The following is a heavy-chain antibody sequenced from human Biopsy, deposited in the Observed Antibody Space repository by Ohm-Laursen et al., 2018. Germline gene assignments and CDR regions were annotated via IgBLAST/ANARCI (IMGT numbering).Heavy chain of an antibody. V-gene: IGHV3-21*06. D-gene: IGHD3-16*01. CDR1: GFTFNSYS. CDR2: ITRDSASI. CDR3: ASDASSWGSGDVFDV. Sequence: GSLRLSCTASGFTFNSYSMNWVRQVPGKGLEWVSSITRDSASIHYADSMKGRFTISRDNAKNSLYLEMSSLRAEDTALYYCASDASSWGSGDVFDVWGQGTMVTVSS. J-gene: IGHJ3*01.